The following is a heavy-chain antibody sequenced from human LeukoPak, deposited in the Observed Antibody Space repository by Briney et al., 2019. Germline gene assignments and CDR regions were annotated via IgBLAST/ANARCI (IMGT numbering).Heavy chain of an antibody. CDR3: ARDVTYHGGDWFDP. Sequence: PGGSLRLSCAASGFTFSSYCMSWVRQAPGKGLEWVSNINGGGGSTYHADSVKGRFTISRDNAKNSLYLQMNSLRAEDTAVYYCARDVTYHGGDWFDPWGQGTLVTVSS. V-gene: IGHV3-23*01. D-gene: IGHD4-23*01. J-gene: IGHJ5*02. CDR2: INGGGGST. CDR1: GFTFSSYC.